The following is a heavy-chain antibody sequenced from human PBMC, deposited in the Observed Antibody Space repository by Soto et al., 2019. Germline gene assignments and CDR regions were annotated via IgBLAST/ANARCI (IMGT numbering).Heavy chain of an antibody. CDR1: GGSISGHY. Sequence: SETLSLTCTVSGGSISGHYWSWIRQPPGKGLQYIGYISYGGSTNYNPSLKSRVTISVDTSNNQFSLRLSSVTAADTAVYYCARDVGLQHDTGYYDFWSGKNNWFDPWGQGILVTVSS. CDR2: ISYGGST. CDR3: ARDVGLQHDTGYYDFWSGKNNWFDP. D-gene: IGHD3-3*01. J-gene: IGHJ5*02. V-gene: IGHV4-59*11.